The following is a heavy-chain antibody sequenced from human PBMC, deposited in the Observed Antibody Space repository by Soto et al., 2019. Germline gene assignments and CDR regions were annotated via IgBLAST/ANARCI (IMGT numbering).Heavy chain of an antibody. D-gene: IGHD3-3*01. CDR1: GYTFTSYV. Sequence: ASVKVSCKASGYTFTSYVISWVRQAPGQGLEWMGWISAYNGNTNYAQKLQGRVTMTTDTSTSTAYMELRRLRSDDTAVYYCARDPNYDFWRGHNWFDPWGQGTLVTVYS. CDR3: ARDPNYDFWRGHNWFDP. V-gene: IGHV1-18*01. CDR2: ISAYNGNT. J-gene: IGHJ5*02.